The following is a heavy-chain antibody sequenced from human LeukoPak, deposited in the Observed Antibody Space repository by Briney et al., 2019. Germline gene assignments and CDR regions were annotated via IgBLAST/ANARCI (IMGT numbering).Heavy chain of an antibody. Sequence: PGRSLRLSRAASGLTFSSYGMHWVRQAPGKGLEWVAVISYDGSNKYYADSVKGRFTISRDNSKNTLYLQMNSLRAEDMAVYYCAKMLQQLVRAPPHFDYWGQGTLVTVSS. J-gene: IGHJ4*02. CDR3: AKMLQQLVRAPPHFDY. CDR1: GLTFSSYG. CDR2: ISYDGSNK. V-gene: IGHV3-30*18. D-gene: IGHD6-13*01.